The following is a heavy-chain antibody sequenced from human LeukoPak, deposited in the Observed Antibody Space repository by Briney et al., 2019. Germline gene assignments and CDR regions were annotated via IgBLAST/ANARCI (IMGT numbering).Heavy chain of an antibody. CDR1: GFTFSSYS. CDR2: ISSSSSYI. Sequence: GGSLRLSCAASGFTFSSYSMNWVRQAPGKGLEWVSSISSSSSYIYYADSVKGRFTISRDNAKNSLYLQMNSLRAEDTAVYYCARDPGGGYVFGYYYYGMDVWGQGTTVTVSS. J-gene: IGHJ6*02. CDR3: ARDPGGGYVFGYYYYGMDV. V-gene: IGHV3-21*01. D-gene: IGHD5-12*01.